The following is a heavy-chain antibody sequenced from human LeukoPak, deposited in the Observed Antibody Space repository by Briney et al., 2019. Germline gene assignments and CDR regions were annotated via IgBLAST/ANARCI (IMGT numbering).Heavy chain of an antibody. CDR3: TTLNRGSLGDY. CDR2: FKGKTEGGTT. CDR1: GFSFTNAW. Sequence: PGGSLRLPCAASGFSFTNAWLSWVRQPPGKGLEWVARFKGKTEGGTTDYAASVKGRFTLSRDDSKTAQDLQMNNLETEDTAVYYCTTLNRGSLGDYWGQGILVSVSS. J-gene: IGHJ4*02. D-gene: IGHD3-10*01. V-gene: IGHV3-15*01.